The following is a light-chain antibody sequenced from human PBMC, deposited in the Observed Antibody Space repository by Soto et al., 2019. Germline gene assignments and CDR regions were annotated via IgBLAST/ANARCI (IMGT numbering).Light chain of an antibody. CDR1: SSDVGGYNY. J-gene: IGLJ3*02. CDR3: SSYAASNNFYFV. V-gene: IGLV2-8*01. Sequence: QSVLTQPPSASGSPGQSVTISCTGTSSDVGGYNYVSWYQQYPGRAPKLMIYEVTKRPSGVPDRFSGSKSGNTASLTVSGLQAEDEADYCCSSYAASNNFYFVFGGGTK. CDR2: EVT.